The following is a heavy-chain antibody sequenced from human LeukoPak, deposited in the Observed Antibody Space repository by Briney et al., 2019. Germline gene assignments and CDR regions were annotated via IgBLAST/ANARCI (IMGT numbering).Heavy chain of an antibody. V-gene: IGHV1-18*01. J-gene: IGHJ5*02. CDR1: GYTFTSYG. CDR2: ISAYNGNT. D-gene: IGHD4-23*01. CDR3: ARDRWEPLNWFDP. Sequence: GASVKVSCKASGYTFTSYGMIWVRQAPGQGLEWMGWISAYNGNTNYAQKLQGRVTMTTDTSTSTAYMELRSLRSDDTAVYYCARDRWEPLNWFDPWGQGTLVTVSS.